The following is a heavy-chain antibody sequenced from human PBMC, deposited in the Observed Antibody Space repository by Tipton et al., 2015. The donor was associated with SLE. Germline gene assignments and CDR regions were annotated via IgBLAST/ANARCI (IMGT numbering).Heavy chain of an antibody. Sequence: TLSLTCSVSGDSINSDPYWWGWIRQPPGKGLEWIGNVYKSGSTYFNPSLKTRVTISVDTSKNQFSLQLSSVTAADTAVYYCARAAYSGSSVEYWGQGTLVSVSS. D-gene: IGHD1-26*01. CDR2: VYKSGST. V-gene: IGHV4-39*07. CDR3: ARAAYSGSSVEY. CDR1: GDSINSDPYW. J-gene: IGHJ4*02.